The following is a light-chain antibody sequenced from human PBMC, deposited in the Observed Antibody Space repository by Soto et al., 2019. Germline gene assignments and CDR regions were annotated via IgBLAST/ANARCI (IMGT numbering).Light chain of an antibody. CDR3: QQLNTYPIT. CDR1: QGISSY. V-gene: IGKV1-9*01. CDR2: AAS. J-gene: IGKJ5*01. Sequence: IQLTQSPSSLSASVEDRVTITCRASQGISSYLGWYQQKPGKAPKLLIFAASTLQSGVPSRFSGSGSGTDFTLTINSLQPEDFATYYCQQLNTYPITFGQGTRLEIK.